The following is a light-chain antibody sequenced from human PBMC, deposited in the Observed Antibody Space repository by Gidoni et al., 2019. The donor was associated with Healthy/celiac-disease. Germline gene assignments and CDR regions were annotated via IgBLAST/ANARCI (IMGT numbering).Light chain of an antibody. CDR1: QSVLYSSNNKNY. V-gene: IGKV4-1*01. J-gene: IGKJ2*01. CDR3: QQYYSTPYT. Sequence: DIVMTQSPESLAESLGERATINCKSSQSVLYSSNNKNYLAWYQQKPGQPPKLPISWASTRESGVPDRFSGSGSGTDFTLTISSLQAEDVAVYYCQQYYSTPYTFXQXTKLEIK. CDR2: WAS.